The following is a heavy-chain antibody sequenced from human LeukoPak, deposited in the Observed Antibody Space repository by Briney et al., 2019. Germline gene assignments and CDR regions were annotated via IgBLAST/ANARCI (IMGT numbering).Heavy chain of an antibody. CDR2: IFYSGST. V-gene: IGHV4-39*07. CDR3: ARAGLVGATAVYYFDY. Sequence: PSETLSLTCTVSGGSISTSNYYWGWIRQPPGKGLEWIGNIFYSGSTYYSPSLRSRVTISVDTSKNQFSLKLSSVTAADTAVYYCARAGLVGATAVYYFDYWGQGTLVAVSS. CDR1: GGSISTSNYY. J-gene: IGHJ4*02. D-gene: IGHD1-26*01.